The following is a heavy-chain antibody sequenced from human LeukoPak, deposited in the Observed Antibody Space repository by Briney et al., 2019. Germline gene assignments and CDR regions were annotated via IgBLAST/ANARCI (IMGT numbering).Heavy chain of an antibody. Sequence: ASVKVSCKASGYTFTGYYMHWVRQAPGQGLEWMGWINPNNGGTKFAEKFQGRITMTRDTSIRTAYMELSRLTSDDTAVYYCARISVAGVGARPEDDSWGQGTPVAVSS. J-gene: IGHJ4*02. CDR3: ARISVAGVGARPEDDS. CDR1: GYTFTGYY. CDR2: INPNNGGT. D-gene: IGHD6-19*01. V-gene: IGHV1-2*02.